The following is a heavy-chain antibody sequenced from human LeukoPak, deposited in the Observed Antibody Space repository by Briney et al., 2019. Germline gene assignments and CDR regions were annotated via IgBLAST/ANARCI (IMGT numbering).Heavy chain of an antibody. CDR2: INHSGST. CDR3: ARANGYYYDSSGYAHDAFDI. J-gene: IGHJ3*02. V-gene: IGHV4-34*01. D-gene: IGHD3-22*01. Sequence: SETLSLTCTVSGGSISSYYWSWIRQPPGKGLEWIGEINHSGSTNYNPSLKSRVTISVDTSKNQFSLKLSSVTAADTAVYYCARANGYYYDSSGYAHDAFDIWGQGTMVTVSS. CDR1: GGSISSYY.